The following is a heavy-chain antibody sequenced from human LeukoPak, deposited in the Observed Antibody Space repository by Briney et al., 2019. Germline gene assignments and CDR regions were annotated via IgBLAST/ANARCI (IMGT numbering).Heavy chain of an antibody. CDR1: GFTVSDNY. Sequence: GGSLRLSCAASGFTVSDNYMSWVRQAPGKELEWVSVMYSGGDTYYADSVKGRFTFSRDISKNTLYLQMNGLRTEDTAMHYCARDAPQVPAAGVLASWGQGTLVTVSS. D-gene: IGHD6-13*01. J-gene: IGHJ5*02. CDR3: ARDAPQVPAAGVLAS. CDR2: MYSGGDT. V-gene: IGHV3-53*01.